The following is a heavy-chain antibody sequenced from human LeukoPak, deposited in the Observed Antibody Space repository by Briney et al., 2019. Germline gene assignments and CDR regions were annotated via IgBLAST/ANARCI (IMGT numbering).Heavy chain of an antibody. CDR2: ISYDGSNK. V-gene: IGHV3-30*18. CDR3: AQGAGYCSGGSCYSIDY. D-gene: IGHD2-15*01. J-gene: IGHJ4*02. Sequence: ERSLRLSCAASGFTFSSYGMHWVRQAPGKGLEWVAVISYDGSNKYYADSVKGRFTISRDNSKNTLYLQMNSLRAEDTAVYYCAQGAGYCSGGSCYSIDYWGQGTLVTVSS. CDR1: GFTFSSYG.